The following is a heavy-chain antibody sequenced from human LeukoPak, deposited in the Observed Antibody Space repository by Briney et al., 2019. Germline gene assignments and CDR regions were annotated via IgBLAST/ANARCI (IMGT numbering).Heavy chain of an antibody. J-gene: IGHJ4*02. V-gene: IGHV3-21*01. CDR1: GLTFSNFA. Sequence: GGSLRLSCAVSGLTFSNFAMTWVRQAPGKGLEWVSSISSSSSYIYYADSVKGRFTISRDNAKNSLYLQMNSLRAEDTAVYYCATGGRYSSSDYWGQGTLVTVSS. CDR2: ISSSSSYI. CDR3: ATGGRYSSSDY. D-gene: IGHD6-19*01.